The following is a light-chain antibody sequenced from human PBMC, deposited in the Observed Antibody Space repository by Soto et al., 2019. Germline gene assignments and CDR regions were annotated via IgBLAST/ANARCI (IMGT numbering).Light chain of an antibody. Sequence: QSVLTQPPSVSGAPGQTVTISCTGSSSNIGAGYDVHWYQQLPGTAPKLLIYGNNNRPSGVPDRFSGSKSGTSASLAITGLQDEEEAHYYCQSYDSSLSGLLFGGGTKLTVL. CDR3: QSYDSSLSGLL. CDR2: GNN. V-gene: IGLV1-40*01. J-gene: IGLJ2*01. CDR1: SSNIGAGYD.